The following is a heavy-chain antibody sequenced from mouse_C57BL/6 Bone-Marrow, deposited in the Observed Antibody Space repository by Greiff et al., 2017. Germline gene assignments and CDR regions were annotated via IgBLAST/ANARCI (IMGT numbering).Heavy chain of an antibody. V-gene: IGHV2-2*01. CDR2: IWSGGST. CDR3: ARGGRFIYGSSGGFAY. J-gene: IGHJ3*01. Sequence: VKLVESGPGLVQPSQSLSITCTVSGFSLTSYGVHWVRQSPGKGLEWLGVIWSGGSTDYNAAFISRLSISKDNSKSQVFFKMNSLQADDTAIYYCARGGRFIYGSSGGFAYWGQGTLVTVSA. CDR1: GFSLTSYG. D-gene: IGHD1-1*01.